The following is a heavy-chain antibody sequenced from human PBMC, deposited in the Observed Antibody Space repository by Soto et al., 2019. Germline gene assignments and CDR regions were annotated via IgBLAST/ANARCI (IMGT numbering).Heavy chain of an antibody. CDR2: ISGSGGST. Sequence: GGSLRLSCAASGFTFSSYAMNWVRQAPRKGLEWVSVISGSGGSTYYADSVKGRFTISRDSSKNTLYLQMNSLRADDTAVYYCAKALGSGWYTGVDYWGQGTLVTVSS. J-gene: IGHJ4*02. CDR3: AKALGSGWYTGVDY. V-gene: IGHV3-23*01. CDR1: GFTFSSYA. D-gene: IGHD6-19*01.